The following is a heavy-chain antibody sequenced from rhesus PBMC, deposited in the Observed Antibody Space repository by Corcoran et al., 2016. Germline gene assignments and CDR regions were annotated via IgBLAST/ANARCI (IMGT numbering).Heavy chain of an antibody. CDR2: ISGSGGST. D-gene: IGHD5-42*01. CDR1: GGSLGRNS. V-gene: IGHV4-173*01. CDR3: TRTLGGSFDY. J-gene: IGHJ4*01. Sequence: QLQLQESGPGLVKPSETLSLTCAVSGGSLGRNSWRWLRQPPGKGLEWIGRISGSGGSTDYNPSLKSRVTISTDTSKNQFSLNLRSVTAADTAIYYCTRTLGGSFDYWGQGVLVTVSS.